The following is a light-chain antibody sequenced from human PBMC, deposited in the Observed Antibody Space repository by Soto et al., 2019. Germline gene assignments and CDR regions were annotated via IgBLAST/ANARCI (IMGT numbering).Light chain of an antibody. Sequence: DIVMTQSPDSLAVSLGERATINCKSSQSVLYSSNNKNYLAWYQQKPGQPPKLLIYWASTRESGVPDRFSGSGSGTDFTLTISSLQAEDVAVYYCQQYYSTPPWGGGMYTFGQGTKLEIK. CDR2: WAS. CDR1: QSVLYSSNNKNY. J-gene: IGKJ2*01. CDR3: QQYYSTPPWGGGMYT. V-gene: IGKV4-1*01.